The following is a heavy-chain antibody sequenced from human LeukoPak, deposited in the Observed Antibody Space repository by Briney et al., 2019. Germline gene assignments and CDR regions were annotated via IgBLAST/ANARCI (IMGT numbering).Heavy chain of an antibody. Sequence: SETLSLTCTVSGGSISSGSYYWGWIRQPPGKGLEWIGTIYYAGSTHYNPSLNSRATISVDTSKTHFSLKLSSVTAAAAAVYYCARVMITFGRVIVGGFDYWGQGTPVTVSS. CDR3: ARVMITFGRVIVGGFDY. V-gene: IGHV4-39*07. CDR1: GGSISSGSYY. CDR2: IYYAGST. D-gene: IGHD3-16*02. J-gene: IGHJ4*01.